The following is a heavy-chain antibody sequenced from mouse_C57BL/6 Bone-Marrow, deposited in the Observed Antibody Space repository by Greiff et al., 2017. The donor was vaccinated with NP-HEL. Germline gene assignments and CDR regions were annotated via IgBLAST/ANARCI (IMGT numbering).Heavy chain of an antibody. V-gene: IGHV1-81*01. J-gene: IGHJ2*01. CDR2: IYPRSGNT. D-gene: IGHD2-2*01. CDR1: GYTFTSYG. CDR3: ASAGNYYGYGY. Sequence: QVQLQQSGAELARPGASVKLSCKASGYTFTSYGISWVKQRTGQGLEWIGEIYPRSGNTYYNEKFKGNATLTADKSSSTAYMELRSLTSEDSAVYFCASAGNYYGYGYWGQGTTLTVSS.